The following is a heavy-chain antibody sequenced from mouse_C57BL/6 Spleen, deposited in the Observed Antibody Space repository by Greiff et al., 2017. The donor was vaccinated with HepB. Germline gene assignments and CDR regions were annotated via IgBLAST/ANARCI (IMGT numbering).Heavy chain of an antibody. Sequence: VQLVESGAELVRPGASVTLSCKASGYTFTDYEMHWVKQTPVHGLEWIGAIDPETGGTAYNQKFKGKAILTADKSSSTAYMELRSLTSEDSAVYYCTRVGLTTALDYWGQGTTLTVSS. V-gene: IGHV1-15*01. CDR1: GYTFTDYE. J-gene: IGHJ2*01. CDR3: TRVGLTTALDY. D-gene: IGHD1-2*01. CDR2: IDPETGGT.